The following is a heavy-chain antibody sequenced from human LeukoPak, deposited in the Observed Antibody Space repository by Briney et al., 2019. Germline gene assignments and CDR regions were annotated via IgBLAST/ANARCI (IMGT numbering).Heavy chain of an antibody. CDR2: FFYSGST. V-gene: IGHV4-39*07. CDR3: ARTPLYSSSLGFDF. Sequence: SETLSLTCTVSGDFVSSPTYYWGWIRQPPGQGLEWIGSFFYSGSTYYNPSLKSRVTISVDTSKNQFSLNLNSVTAADTAVYYCARTPLYSSSLGFDFWGQGTLVTVSS. CDR1: GDFVSSPTYY. D-gene: IGHD6-6*01. J-gene: IGHJ4*02.